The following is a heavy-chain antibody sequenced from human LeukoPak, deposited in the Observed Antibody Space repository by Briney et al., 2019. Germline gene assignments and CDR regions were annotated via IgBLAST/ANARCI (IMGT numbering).Heavy chain of an antibody. D-gene: IGHD2-8*01. Sequence: GGSLRLSCAASGFTFRSYGMHWVRQAPGKGLEWVAYIQNDGSNEQYADSVKGRFSISRDSSKNILYLQMNSLRVEDTAVYYCAKDRCSNGIGCYYYYMDVWGKGTTVTISS. J-gene: IGHJ6*03. V-gene: IGHV3-30*02. CDR3: AKDRCSNGIGCYYYYMDV. CDR1: GFTFRSYG. CDR2: IQNDGSNE.